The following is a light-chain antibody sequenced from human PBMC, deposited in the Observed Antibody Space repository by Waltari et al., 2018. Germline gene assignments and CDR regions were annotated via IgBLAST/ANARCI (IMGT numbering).Light chain of an antibody. CDR2: AAS. CDR3: QQSYSTPRT. V-gene: IGKV1-39*01. Sequence: DIQMTQSPSSLSASVGDRVTIPCRASQTISGYLNWYQQKPGKAPKLLIYAASSLQSGVPSRFSGSGSGTDFTLTISSLQLEDFATYYCQQSYSTPRTFGQGTKVEIK. J-gene: IGKJ1*01. CDR1: QTISGY.